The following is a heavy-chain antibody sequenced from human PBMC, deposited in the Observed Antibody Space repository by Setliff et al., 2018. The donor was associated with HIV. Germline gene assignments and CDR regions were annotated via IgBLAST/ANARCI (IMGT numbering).Heavy chain of an antibody. J-gene: IGHJ4*02. CDR3: ARSSRVNCGGDCYLFDY. CDR2: IHYSGRT. V-gene: IGHV4-59*02. CDR1: GGSVNTFY. D-gene: IGHD2-21*02. Sequence: SETLSLTCTVSGGSVNTFYWSWIRQPPGKGLEWLGYIHYSGRTNNNPSLKSRVTMSVDTSKNQFSLILTSVTAADTAVYYCARSSRVNCGGDCYLFDYWGQGTPVTVS.